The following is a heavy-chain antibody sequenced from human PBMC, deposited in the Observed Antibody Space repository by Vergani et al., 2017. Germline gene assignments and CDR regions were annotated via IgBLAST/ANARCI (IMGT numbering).Heavy chain of an antibody. Sequence: QVQLVQSGAEVKKPGSSVKVSCKAFGGTFSSYAISWVRQAPGQGLEWMGGIIPIFGTANYAQKFQGRGTITADESTRTAYMELSSLRSEDTAVYYCARGLGSGRPDAFDIWGQGTMVTVSS. D-gene: IGHD3-10*01. CDR2: IIPIFGTA. CDR1: GGTFSSYA. CDR3: ARGLGSGRPDAFDI. J-gene: IGHJ3*02. V-gene: IGHV1-69*01.